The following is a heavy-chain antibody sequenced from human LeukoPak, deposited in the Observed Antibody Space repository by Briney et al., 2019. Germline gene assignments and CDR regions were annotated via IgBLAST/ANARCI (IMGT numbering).Heavy chain of an antibody. D-gene: IGHD6-13*01. CDR1: GFTFSRFG. J-gene: IGHJ6*02. CDR2: IWFDGSQK. Sequence: GGSLRLSCAASGFTFSRFGMHWVRQAPGKGLEWVAVIWFDGSQKKYADSVTGRFTISRDNSKNTLYLQMNSLRAEDTAVYYCAKYSRDQYYYYGMDVWGQGTTVTVSS. CDR3: AKYSRDQYYYYGMDV. V-gene: IGHV3-30*02.